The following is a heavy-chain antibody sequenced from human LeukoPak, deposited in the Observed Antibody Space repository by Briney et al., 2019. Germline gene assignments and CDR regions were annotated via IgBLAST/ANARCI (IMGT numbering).Heavy chain of an antibody. V-gene: IGHV1-46*01. J-gene: IGHJ4*02. CDR2: VNPDGGGA. CDR3: ASGSLQSRDFDY. CDR1: GYTFTNYY. Sequence: GASVKVSCKASGYTFTNYYLHWVRQAPGQGLEWMGLVNPDGGGASYAQMFHGRVTMTGDTSTSTVYMELSSLRSEDTAVYYCASGSLQSRDFDYWGQGTLVTVSS. D-gene: IGHD6-25*01.